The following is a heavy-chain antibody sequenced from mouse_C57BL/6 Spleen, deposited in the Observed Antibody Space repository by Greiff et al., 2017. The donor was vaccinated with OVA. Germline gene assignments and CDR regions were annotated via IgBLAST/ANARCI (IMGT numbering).Heavy chain of an antibody. Sequence: VKLQQPGAELVKPGASVKLSCKASGYTFTSYWMHWVKQRPGQGLEWIGMIHPNSGSTNYNEKFKSKATLTVDKSSSTAYMQLSSLTSEDSAVYYCARGNWGSDYWGQGTTLTFSS. CDR2: IHPNSGST. CDR1: GYTFTSYW. D-gene: IGHD4-1*01. V-gene: IGHV1-64*01. J-gene: IGHJ2*01. CDR3: ARGNWGSDY.